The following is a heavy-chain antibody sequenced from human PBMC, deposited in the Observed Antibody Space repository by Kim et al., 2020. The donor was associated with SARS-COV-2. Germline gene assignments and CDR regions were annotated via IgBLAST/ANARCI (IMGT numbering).Heavy chain of an antibody. J-gene: IGHJ3*02. CDR2: IWYDGSNI. D-gene: IGHD5-12*01. Sequence: GGSLRLSCAASGFTFSSYGMRWVRQAPGKGLEWVADIWYDGSNIYYADSVKGRFTISRDNSKNTLYLQMNSLRAEDTAVYYCARPNSGHLFVAFDIWGQGRMVTVPS. CDR3: ARPNSGHLFVAFDI. CDR1: GFTFSSYG. V-gene: IGHV3-33*08.